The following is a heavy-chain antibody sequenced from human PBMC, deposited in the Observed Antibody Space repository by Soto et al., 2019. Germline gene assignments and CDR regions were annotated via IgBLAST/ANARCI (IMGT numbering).Heavy chain of an antibody. D-gene: IGHD4-17*01. CDR1: GFTFSSYG. CDR3: ARGGNDYGDGDAFDI. V-gene: IGHV3-33*01. Sequence: QVQLVESGGGVVQPGRSLRLSCAASGFTFSSYGMHWVRQAPGKGLEWVAVIWYDGSNKYYADSVKGRFTISRDNSKNTLYLQMNSLRAEDTAVYYCARGGNDYGDGDAFDIWGQGTMVTVSS. CDR2: IWYDGSNK. J-gene: IGHJ3*02.